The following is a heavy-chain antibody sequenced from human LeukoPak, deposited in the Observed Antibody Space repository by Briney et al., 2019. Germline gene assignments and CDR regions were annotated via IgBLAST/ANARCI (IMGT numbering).Heavy chain of an antibody. D-gene: IGHD6-19*01. CDR1: GYSFTSYW. CDR2: IYPGDSET. CDR3: ARLSNGYSSGCNY. V-gene: IGHV5-51*01. Sequence: GESLKISCKGSGYSFTSYWIAWVRQMPGKGLEWMGIIYPGDSETRYSPSFQGQVTISADKSISSAYLQWSSLKASDTAMYYCARLSNGYSSGCNYWGQGTLVTVSS. J-gene: IGHJ4*02.